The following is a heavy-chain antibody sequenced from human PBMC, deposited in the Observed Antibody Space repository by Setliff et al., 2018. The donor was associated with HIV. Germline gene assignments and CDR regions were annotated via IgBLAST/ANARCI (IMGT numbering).Heavy chain of an antibody. D-gene: IGHD6-19*01. V-gene: IGHV3-48*01. Sequence: GGSLRLSCAASGFTFSSYSMNWVRQAPGKGLEWVSSINGGGTTIYYADSVKGRFTISRDNDKNSVYLQIDSLRVEDTAVYYCARGTSGSGWYGDYWGQGTLVTVSS. CDR1: GFTFSSYS. J-gene: IGHJ4*02. CDR2: INGGGTTI. CDR3: ARGTSGSGWYGDY.